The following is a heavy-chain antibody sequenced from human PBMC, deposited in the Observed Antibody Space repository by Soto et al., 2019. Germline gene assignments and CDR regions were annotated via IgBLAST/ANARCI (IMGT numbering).Heavy chain of an antibody. Sequence: SETLSLTCSVSGASISHFYWSWIRQSAGKGLEWIGRLYTRGTTDYNPSLKSRVTMSIDTSKNRVSLSLTSVTAADTAVYYCAKGGTYYFVYWGQGIVVPV. CDR2: LYTRGTT. CDR3: AKGGTYYFVY. J-gene: IGHJ4*02. CDR1: GASISHFY. D-gene: IGHD3-16*01. V-gene: IGHV4-4*07.